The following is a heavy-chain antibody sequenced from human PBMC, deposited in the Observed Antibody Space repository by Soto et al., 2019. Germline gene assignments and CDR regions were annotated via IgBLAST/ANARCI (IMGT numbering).Heavy chain of an antibody. CDR1: GGSISSYY. J-gene: IGHJ6*02. CDR2: IYYSGST. CDR3: ARGGYSYGHTTYYYYGMDV. V-gene: IGHV4-59*01. Sequence: LSLTCTVSGGSISSYYWSWIRQPPGKGLEWIGYIYYSGSTNYNPSLKSRVTISVDTSKNQFSLKLSSVTAADTAVYYCARGGYSYGHTTYYYYGMDVWGQGTTVTVSS. D-gene: IGHD5-18*01.